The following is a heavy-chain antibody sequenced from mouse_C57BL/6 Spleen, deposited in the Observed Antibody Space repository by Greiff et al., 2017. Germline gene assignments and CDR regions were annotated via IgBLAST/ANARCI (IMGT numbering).Heavy chain of an antibody. CDR1: GYTFTSYW. V-gene: IGHV1-69*01. J-gene: IGHJ4*01. Sequence: QVQLQQPGAELVMPGASVKLSCKASGYTFTSYWMHWVKQRPGQGLEWIGEIDPSDSYTNYNQKFKGKSTLTVDKSSSTAYMQLSSLTSEDSAVYYCARGVVAHYFAMGYWGQGTSVTVSS. D-gene: IGHD1-1*01. CDR3: ARGVVAHYFAMGY. CDR2: IDPSDSYT.